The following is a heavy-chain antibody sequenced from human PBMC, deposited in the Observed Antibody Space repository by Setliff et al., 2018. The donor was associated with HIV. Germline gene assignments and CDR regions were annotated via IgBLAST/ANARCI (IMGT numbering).Heavy chain of an antibody. CDR1: GYSVSSGYY. CDR3: ARHQKVSFMSDH. V-gene: IGHV4-38-2*02. J-gene: IGHJ4*02. Sequence: PSETLSLTCIVSGYSVSSGYYWGWIRQPPGKGLQWIGAMYDSETTYYNPSLKSRATMSVDASRNRFSLKLSSVTAADTAIYYCARHQKVSFMSDHWGQGMLVTVSS. CDR2: MYDSETT. D-gene: IGHD3-16*01.